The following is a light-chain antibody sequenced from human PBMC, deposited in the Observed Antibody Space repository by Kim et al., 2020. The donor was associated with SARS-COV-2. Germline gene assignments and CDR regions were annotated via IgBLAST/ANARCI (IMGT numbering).Light chain of an antibody. V-gene: IGLV1-40*01. CDR3: QSYDIRLTGLYV. J-gene: IGLJ1*01. CDR2: GNS. CDR1: SSNIGAGYD. Sequence: QSVLTQPPSVSGAPGQRVTISCTGSSSNIGAGYDVHWYQQLPGTAPKVLIYGNSYRPSGVPDRFSGSKSGTSASLAITGLQAEDEADYYCQSYDIRLTGLYVFGTGTKVTVL.